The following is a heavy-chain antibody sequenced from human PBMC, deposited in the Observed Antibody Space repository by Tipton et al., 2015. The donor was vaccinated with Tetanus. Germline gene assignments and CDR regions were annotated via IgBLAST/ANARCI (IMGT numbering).Heavy chain of an antibody. CDR2: IYYSGST. D-gene: IGHD1-1*01. Sequence: TLSLTCTVSGGSISSGGYYWSWIRQHPGKGLEWIGYIYYSGSTYYNPSPKSRVTISVDTSKNQFSLKLYSVTAADTAVYYCARGDPTNEPLNYWGQGTLVTVSS. J-gene: IGHJ4*02. CDR3: ARGDPTNEPLNY. CDR1: GGSISSGGYY. V-gene: IGHV4-31*03.